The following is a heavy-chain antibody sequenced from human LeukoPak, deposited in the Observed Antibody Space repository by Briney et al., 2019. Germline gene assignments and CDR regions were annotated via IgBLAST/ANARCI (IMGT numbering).Heavy chain of an antibody. V-gene: IGHV4-4*07. Sequence: SETLSLTCTVSGGSISSYYWSWIRQPAGKGLEWIGRIYTSGSTNYNPSLKSRVTMSVDTSKNQFSLKLSSATAADTAVYYCARDGVAVAGNGNGDAFDIWGQGTMVTVSS. CDR1: GGSISSYY. J-gene: IGHJ3*02. CDR3: ARDGVAVAGNGNGDAFDI. CDR2: IYTSGST. D-gene: IGHD6-19*01.